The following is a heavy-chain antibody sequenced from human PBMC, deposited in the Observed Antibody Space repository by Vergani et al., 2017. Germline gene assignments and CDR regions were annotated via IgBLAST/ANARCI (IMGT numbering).Heavy chain of an antibody. CDR1: GGSFSGYY. J-gene: IGHJ4*02. V-gene: IGHV4-34*01. CDR2: INHSGST. CDR3: AKDNGWAHGPSSCIDY. Sequence: QVQLQQWGAGLLKPSETLSLTCAVYGGSFSGYYWSWIRQPPGKGLEWIGEINHSGSTNYNPSLKSRVTISVDTSKNQFSLKLSSVTAADTAVYYCAKDNGWAHGPSSCIDYWGQGTLVTVSS. D-gene: IGHD6-13*01.